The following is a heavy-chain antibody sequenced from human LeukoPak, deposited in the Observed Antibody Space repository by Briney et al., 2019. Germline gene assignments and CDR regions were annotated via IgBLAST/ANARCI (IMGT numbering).Heavy chain of an antibody. CDR3: ARDRRYSPADY. D-gene: IGHD5-12*01. Sequence: KTSQTLSLTCTVSGDSINSGAYYWSWLRQHPGKGLEWIGYISYSGSTYYNPSLKSRVAISLDTSKNQFSLKLSSVTAADTAMYYCARDRRYSPADYWGQGTLVTVSS. J-gene: IGHJ4*02. CDR1: GDSINSGAYY. CDR2: ISYSGST. V-gene: IGHV4-31*02.